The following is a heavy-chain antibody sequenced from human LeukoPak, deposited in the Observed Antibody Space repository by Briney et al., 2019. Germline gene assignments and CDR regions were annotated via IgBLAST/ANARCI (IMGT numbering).Heavy chain of an antibody. V-gene: IGHV1-18*01. Sequence: VASVKVSCKASGYTFTSYGISWVRQAPGQGLEWMGWISAYNGNTNYAQKLQGRVTMTTDTSTSTAYMELRSLRSDDTAVYYCARANGDCGGDCYSREYFDYWGQGTLVTVSS. CDR3: ARANGDCGGDCYSREYFDY. D-gene: IGHD2-21*02. CDR1: GYTFTSYG. CDR2: ISAYNGNT. J-gene: IGHJ4*02.